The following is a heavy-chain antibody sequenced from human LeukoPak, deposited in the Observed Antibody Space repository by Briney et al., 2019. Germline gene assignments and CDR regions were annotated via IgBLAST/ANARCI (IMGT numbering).Heavy chain of an antibody. V-gene: IGHV1-69*06. Sequence: GSSVKVSCKASGGTFSSYAISWVRQAPGQGLEWMGGIIPIFGTANYAQKFQGRVTITADKSTSTAYMELSSLRSEDTAVYYCARAAQGVITMVRGAQEAYYYYYMDVWGKGTTVTVSS. J-gene: IGHJ6*03. D-gene: IGHD3-10*01. CDR1: GGTFSSYA. CDR2: IIPIFGTA. CDR3: ARAAQGVITMVRGAQEAYYYYYMDV.